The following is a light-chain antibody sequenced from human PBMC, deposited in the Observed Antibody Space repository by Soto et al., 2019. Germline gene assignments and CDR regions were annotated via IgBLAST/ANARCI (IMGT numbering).Light chain of an antibody. CDR1: QSVGSY. J-gene: IGKJ2*01. CDR2: DAS. V-gene: IGKV3-11*01. Sequence: EIVLTQSPATLSLSPGERATLSCRASQSVGSYLAWYQQKPGQAPRLLIYDASNRATGIPARFSGSGSGTDFTLTISSLEPEDFAVYYCQQYNKWPHTFGQGTKLEIK. CDR3: QQYNKWPHT.